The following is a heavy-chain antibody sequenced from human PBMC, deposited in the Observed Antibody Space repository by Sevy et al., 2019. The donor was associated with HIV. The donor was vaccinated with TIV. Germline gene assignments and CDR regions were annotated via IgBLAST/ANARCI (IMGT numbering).Heavy chain of an antibody. J-gene: IGHJ4*02. V-gene: IGHV3-30-3*01. Sequence: GGSLRLSCAASGFTFSSYAMHWVRQAPGKGLEWVAVISYDGSNKDYADSVKGRFTISRDNSKNTLYLQMNSLRAEDTAVYYCARDGAYYYDSSGYYYWGGYFDYWGQGTLVTVSS. D-gene: IGHD3-22*01. CDR2: ISYDGSNK. CDR3: ARDGAYYYDSSGYYYWGGYFDY. CDR1: GFTFSSYA.